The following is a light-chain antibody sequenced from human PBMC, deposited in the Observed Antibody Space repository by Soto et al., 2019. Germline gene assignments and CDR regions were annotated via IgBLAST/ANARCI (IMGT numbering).Light chain of an antibody. V-gene: IGKV3-20*01. J-gene: IGKJ1*01. CDR2: GAS. CDR3: QYYGTSPQT. Sequence: EIVMTQSSATLSVSPGERVILSCRASQSINSELAWYQQKPGQAPRRLIYGASSRATGIPDRFSGSGSGTDFTLTISRLEPEDFAVYYCQYYGTSPQTFGQGTKVDIK. CDR1: QSINSE.